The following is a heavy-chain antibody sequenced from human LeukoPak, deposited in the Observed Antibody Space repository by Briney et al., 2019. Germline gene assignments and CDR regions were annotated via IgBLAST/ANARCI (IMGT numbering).Heavy chain of an antibody. V-gene: IGHV3-74*01. CDR1: GFTFSSYW. CDR3: ARGRTGDWYFDL. D-gene: IGHD7-27*01. Sequence: GGSLRLSCAASGFTFSSYWMHWVRQAPGKGLVWVSRINSDGSSTSYADSVKGRFTISRDNAKNSLYLQMNSLRAEDTAVYYCARGRTGDWYFDLWGRGTLVTVSS. J-gene: IGHJ2*01. CDR2: INSDGSST.